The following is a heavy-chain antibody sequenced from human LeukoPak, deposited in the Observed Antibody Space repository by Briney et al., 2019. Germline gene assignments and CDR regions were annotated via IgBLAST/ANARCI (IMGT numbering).Heavy chain of an antibody. V-gene: IGHV4-59*01. CDR3: AGQYCSSTSCPFDY. Sequence: SETLSLTCTVSGGSISSYYWSWIRQPPGKGLEWIGYIYYSGSTNYNPSLKSRVTISVDTSKNQLSLKLSSVTAADTAVYYCAGQYCSSTSCPFDYWGQGTLVTVSS. CDR2: IYYSGST. J-gene: IGHJ4*02. CDR1: GGSISSYY. D-gene: IGHD2-2*01.